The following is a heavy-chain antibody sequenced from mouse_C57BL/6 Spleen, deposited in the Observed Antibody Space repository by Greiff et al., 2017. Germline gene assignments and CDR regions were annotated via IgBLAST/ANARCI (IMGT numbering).Heavy chain of an antibody. V-gene: IGHV1-53*01. CDR1: GYTFTSYW. J-gene: IGHJ3*01. CDR3: ARSRGIYYDYDCFAY. D-gene: IGHD2-4*01. Sequence: QVQLQQPGTELVKPGASVKLSCKASGYTFTSYWMHWVKQRPGQGLEWIGNINPSNGGTNYNEKFKSKATLTVDKSSSTAYMQLSSLTSEDSAVYYCARSRGIYYDYDCFAYWGQGTLVTVSA. CDR2: INPSNGGT.